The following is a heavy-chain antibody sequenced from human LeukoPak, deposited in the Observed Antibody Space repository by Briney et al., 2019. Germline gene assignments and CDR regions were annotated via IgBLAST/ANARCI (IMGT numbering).Heavy chain of an antibody. V-gene: IGHV3-23*01. CDR3: AKVKDYDILTGYYGYYGMDV. J-gene: IGHJ6*02. D-gene: IGHD3-9*01. Sequence: GGSLRLFCAASGFTFSSYGMSWVRQAPGEGLGWVSSIIGSGGSTYYADSVKGRFTISRDNSKNTLYLQMNSLRAEDTAVYYCAKVKDYDILTGYYGYYGMDVWGQGTTVTVSS. CDR1: GFTFSSYG. CDR2: IIGSGGST.